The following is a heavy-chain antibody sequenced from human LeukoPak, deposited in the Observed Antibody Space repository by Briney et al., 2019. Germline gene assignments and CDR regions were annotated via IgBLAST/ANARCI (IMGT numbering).Heavy chain of an antibody. Sequence: GASVKVSCKASGYTFTSYYMHWVRQAPGQGLEWMGIINPSGGSTSYAQKFQGRVTMTRDTSTSTVYMELSSLRSEDTAVYYCARPADLDQWLLPSFDYWGQGTLVTVSS. V-gene: IGHV1-46*01. CDR2: INPSGGST. D-gene: IGHD3-22*01. J-gene: IGHJ4*02. CDR1: GYTFTSYY. CDR3: ARPADLDQWLLPSFDY.